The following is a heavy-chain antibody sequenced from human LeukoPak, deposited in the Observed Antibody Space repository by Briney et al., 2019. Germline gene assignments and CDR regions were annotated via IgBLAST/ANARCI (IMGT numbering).Heavy chain of an antibody. J-gene: IGHJ6*04. D-gene: IGHD6-19*01. Sequence: PGGSLRLSCAASGFTFDDYGMSWVRQAPGKGLEWVSGINWNGGSTGYVDSVKGRFTISRDNAKNSLYLQMNSLRAEDTAVYYCARDLERIAVAGHSVPREVWGKGTTVTVSS. V-gene: IGHV3-20*04. CDR2: INWNGGST. CDR3: ARDLERIAVAGHSVPREV. CDR1: GFTFDDYG.